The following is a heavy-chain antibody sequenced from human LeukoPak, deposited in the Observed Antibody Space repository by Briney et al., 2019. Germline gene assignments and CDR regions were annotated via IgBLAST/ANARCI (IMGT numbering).Heavy chain of an antibody. CDR3: ARDTSERLDL. CDR2: IWYDGSNK. J-gene: IGHJ5*02. CDR1: RSTFKNYG. V-gene: IGHV3-33*01. D-gene: IGHD1-1*01. Sequence: GGSLRLSCAASRSTFKNYGMHWVRQAPGKGLEWVGAIWYDGSNKYSADSVQGRFTISRDNSKNMLFLQMNSLRPEDTAIYYCARDTSERLDLWGQGTLVTVPS.